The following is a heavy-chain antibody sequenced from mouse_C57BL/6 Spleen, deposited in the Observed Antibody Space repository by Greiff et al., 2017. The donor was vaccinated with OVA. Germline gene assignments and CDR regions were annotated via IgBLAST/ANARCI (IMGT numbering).Heavy chain of an antibody. J-gene: IGHJ4*01. Sequence: QVQLKQSGPGLVQPSQSLSITCTVSGFSLTSYGVHWVRQSPGKGLEWLGVIWRGGSTAYNAAFMSRLSITKDNSKSQVFFKMHSLQADDTAIYXCAKKSSNHEDYYAMDDWGQGTSVTVSS. CDR3: AKKSSNHEDYYAMDD. CDR1: GFSLTSYG. CDR2: IWRGGST. D-gene: IGHD2-5*01. V-gene: IGHV2-5*01.